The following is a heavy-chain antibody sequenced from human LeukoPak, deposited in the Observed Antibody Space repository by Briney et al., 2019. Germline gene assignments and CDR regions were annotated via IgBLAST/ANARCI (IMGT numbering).Heavy chain of an antibody. D-gene: IGHD3/OR15-3a*01. CDR1: GYTFTSYA. CDR3: ARDYPFLTGYYTSRYYYYGMDV. Sequence: GASVKVSCKASGYTFTSYAMNWVRQAPAQGLEWMGWINTNTGNPTYAQGFTGRFVFSLDTSVSTAYLQISSLKAEDTAVYYCARDYPFLTGYYTSRYYYYGMDVWGQGTTVTVSS. J-gene: IGHJ6*02. V-gene: IGHV7-4-1*02. CDR2: INTNTGNP.